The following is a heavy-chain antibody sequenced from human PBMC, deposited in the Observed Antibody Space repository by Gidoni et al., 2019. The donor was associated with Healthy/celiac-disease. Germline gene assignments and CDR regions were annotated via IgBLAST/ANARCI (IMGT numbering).Heavy chain of an antibody. Sequence: QVQLQDSGPGLVKPSETLSLNFSVPGGPVSRGRYSWSWIRQPQGKGLEWIGYIYYSGSPNYNPSLKSRVTISVDTSKNQFSLKLSSVTAADTAVYYCARDRAGSGWPSPNDAFDIWGQGTMVTVSS. J-gene: IGHJ3*02. V-gene: IGHV4-61*01. CDR3: ARDRAGSGWPSPNDAFDI. D-gene: IGHD6-19*01. CDR1: GGPVSRGRYS. CDR2: IYYSGSP.